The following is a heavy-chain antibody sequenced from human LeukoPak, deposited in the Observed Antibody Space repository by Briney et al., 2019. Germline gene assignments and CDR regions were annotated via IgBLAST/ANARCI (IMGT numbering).Heavy chain of an antibody. D-gene: IGHD2-15*01. V-gene: IGHV3-33*01. J-gene: IGHJ4*02. CDR1: GFTFSSYG. Sequence: GGSLRLSCAASGFTFSSYGMHWVRQAPGKGLEWVAVIWYDGSNKYYADSVKGQFTISRDNSKNTLYLQMNSLRAEDTAVYYCARGYCSGGSCYRYFDHWGQGTLVTVSS. CDR3: ARGYCSGGSCYRYFDH. CDR2: IWYDGSNK.